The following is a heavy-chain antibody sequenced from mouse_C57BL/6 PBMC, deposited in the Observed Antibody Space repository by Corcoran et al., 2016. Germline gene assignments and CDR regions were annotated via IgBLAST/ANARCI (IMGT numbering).Heavy chain of an antibody. V-gene: IGHV9-3*01. CDR1: GYTFTTYG. Sequence: QIQLVQSGPELKKPGETVKISCKASGYTFTTYGMSWVKQAPGKGLKWMGWINTYSGVPTYADDFKGRFAFSLATSASTAYLQINNPKNEDTATYFCARGQYYGSSYVGAMDYWGQGTSVTVSS. CDR2: INTYSGVP. J-gene: IGHJ4*01. D-gene: IGHD1-1*01. CDR3: ARGQYYGSSYVGAMDY.